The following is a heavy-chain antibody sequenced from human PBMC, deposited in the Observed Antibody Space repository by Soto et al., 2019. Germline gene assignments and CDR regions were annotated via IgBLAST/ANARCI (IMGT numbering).Heavy chain of an antibody. CDR1: GGTFSSYA. D-gene: IGHD3-22*01. CDR3: ARDKTYYYDSSGYYYYQGMDV. V-gene: IGHV1-69*01. CDR2: IIPIFGTA. J-gene: IGHJ6*02. Sequence: QVQLVQSGAEVKKPGSSVKVSCKASGGTFSSYAISWVRQAPGQVLEWRGGIIPIFGTANYAQKFQGRVTITADESTSTAYKELISLRSKDTAVYYGARDKTYYYDSSGYYYYQGMDVWGQGTTVTVSS.